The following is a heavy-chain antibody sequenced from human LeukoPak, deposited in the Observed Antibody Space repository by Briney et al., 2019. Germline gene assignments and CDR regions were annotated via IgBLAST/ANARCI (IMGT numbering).Heavy chain of an antibody. V-gene: IGHV3-21*04. CDR2: ISSSSSYI. Sequence: GGSLRLSCAASGFTFSSYSMNWVRQAPGKGLEWVSSISSSSSYIYYADSVKGRFTISRDNAKNSLYLQMNSLRAEDTAVYYCAKERSEWELYYFDYWGQGTLVTVSS. D-gene: IGHD1-26*01. CDR3: AKERSEWELYYFDY. J-gene: IGHJ4*02. CDR1: GFTFSSYS.